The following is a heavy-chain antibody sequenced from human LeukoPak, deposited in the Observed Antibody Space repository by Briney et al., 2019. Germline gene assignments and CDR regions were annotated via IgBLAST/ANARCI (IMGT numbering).Heavy chain of an antibody. J-gene: IGHJ4*02. CDR1: GGSISSYY. CDR3: ARVVLAAAIDY. V-gene: IGHV4-59*01. CDR2: IYYSGTT. Sequence: DPSETLSLTCTVSGGSISSYYWSWIRQPPGKGLEWIGYIYYSGTTNYNPSLKSRVTISVDTSKNQFSLKLSSVTAADTAVYYCARVVLAAAIDYWGQGTLVTVSS. D-gene: IGHD6-25*01.